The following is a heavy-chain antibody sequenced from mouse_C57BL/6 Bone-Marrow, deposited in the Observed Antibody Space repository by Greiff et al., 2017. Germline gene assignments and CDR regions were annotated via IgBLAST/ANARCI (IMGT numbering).Heavy chain of an antibody. CDR3: ARPHYDGFYYAMDY. J-gene: IGHJ4*01. CDR1: GYTFTSYW. Sequence: QVQLQQPGAELVKPGASVKLSCKASGYTFTSYWMHWVKQRPGRGLEWIGRIDPNSGGTKYNEKFKSKATLTVDKPSSTAYMQRSSLTSEDAAVYYCARPHYDGFYYAMDYWGQGTSVTVSS. D-gene: IGHD1-2*01. CDR2: IDPNSGGT. V-gene: IGHV1-72*01.